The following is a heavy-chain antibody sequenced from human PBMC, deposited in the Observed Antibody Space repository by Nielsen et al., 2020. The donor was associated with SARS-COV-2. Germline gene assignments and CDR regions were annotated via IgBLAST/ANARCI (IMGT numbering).Heavy chain of an antibody. D-gene: IGHD3-10*01. CDR2: IYYSGST. J-gene: IGHJ4*02. CDR1: GGSISSSSYY. V-gene: IGHV4-39*07. CDR3: AREDVLYYGSGSYYL. Sequence: SETLSLTCTVSGGSISSSSYYWGWIRQPPGKGLEWIGSIYYSGSTYCNPSLKSRATISVDTSKNQFSLKLSSVTAADTAVYYCAREDVLYYGSGSYYLWGQGTLVTVSS.